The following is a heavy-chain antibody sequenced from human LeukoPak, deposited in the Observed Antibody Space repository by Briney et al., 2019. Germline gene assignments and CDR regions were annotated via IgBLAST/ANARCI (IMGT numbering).Heavy chain of an antibody. Sequence: KDGESLKISCKGSGYSFTSYWIGWVRQMPGKGLEWMGIIYPGDSDTRYSPSFQGQVTISADKSISTAYLQWSSLKASDTAVYYCARLAVVGLSRRYMDVWGKGTTVTISS. V-gene: IGHV5-51*01. J-gene: IGHJ6*03. CDR2: IYPGDSDT. D-gene: IGHD6-19*01. CDR1: GYSFTSYW. CDR3: ARLAVVGLSRRYMDV.